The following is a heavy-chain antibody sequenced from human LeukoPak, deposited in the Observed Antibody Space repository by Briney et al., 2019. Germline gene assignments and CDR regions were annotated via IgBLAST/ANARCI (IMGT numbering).Heavy chain of an antibody. Sequence: ASVKVSCKASGYTFTSYYMHWVRQAPGQGLGWMGIINPSGGSTSYAQKFQGRVTMTRDTSTSTVYMELSSLRSEDTAVYYCARDTSEQSPTNYYYYGMDVWAKGPRSPSP. CDR1: GYTFTSYY. CDR2: INPSGGST. D-gene: IGHD1/OR15-1a*01. V-gene: IGHV1-46*01. J-gene: IGHJ6*02. CDR3: ARDTSEQSPTNYYYYGMDV.